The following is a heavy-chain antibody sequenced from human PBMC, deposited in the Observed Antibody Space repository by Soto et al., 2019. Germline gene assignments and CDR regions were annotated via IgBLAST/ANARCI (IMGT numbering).Heavy chain of an antibody. V-gene: IGHV3-30*18. CDR1: GFTFSSYG. J-gene: IGHJ4*02. Sequence: GSLRLSCAASGFTFSSYGVHWVRQAPGKGLEWVAVISYDGSNKYYADSVKGRFTISRDNSKNTLYLQMNSLRAEDTAVYYCAKAWRYYDSSAPTDYWGQGTLVTVSS. D-gene: IGHD3-22*01. CDR3: AKAWRYYDSSAPTDY. CDR2: ISYDGSNK.